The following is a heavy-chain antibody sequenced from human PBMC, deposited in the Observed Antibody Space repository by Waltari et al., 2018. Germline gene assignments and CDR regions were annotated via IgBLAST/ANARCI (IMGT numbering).Heavy chain of an antibody. CDR1: GFTFSSYA. J-gene: IGHJ4*02. Sequence: EVQLLESGGGLVQPGGSLRLSCAASGFTFSSYAMSWVRQAPGKGLEWVSAISGSGSTIYYADSVKGRFTISRDNAKNSLYLQMNSLRAEDTAVYYCASSNYGDYAERILDYWGQGTLVTVSS. D-gene: IGHD4-17*01. V-gene: IGHV3-23*01. CDR3: ASSNYGDYAERILDY. CDR2: ISGSGSTI.